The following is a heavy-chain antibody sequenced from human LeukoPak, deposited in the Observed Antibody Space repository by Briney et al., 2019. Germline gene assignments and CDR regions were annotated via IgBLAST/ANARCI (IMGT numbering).Heavy chain of an antibody. D-gene: IGHD2-15*01. J-gene: IGHJ4*02. CDR1: GGSISSGGYY. V-gene: IGHV4-31*03. Sequence: SETLSLTCTVSGGSISSGGYYWSWIRQHPGKGLEWIGYIYYSGSTYYNPSLKSRVTISVDTSKNQFSLKLSSVTAADTAVYYCARTRGYCSGGSCYYFDYWGQGTLVTVSS. CDR2: IYYSGST. CDR3: ARTRGYCSGGSCYYFDY.